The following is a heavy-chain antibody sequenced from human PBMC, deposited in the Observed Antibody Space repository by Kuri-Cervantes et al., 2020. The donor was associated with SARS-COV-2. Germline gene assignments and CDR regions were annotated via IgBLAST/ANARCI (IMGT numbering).Heavy chain of an antibody. D-gene: IGHD2-2*01. V-gene: IGHV3-74*01. CDR3: ARTRGMDV. CDR1: GFTFSSFW. CDR2: ITNDGRAT. J-gene: IGHJ6*02. Sequence: GGSLRLSCAASGFTFSSFWMHWVRQAPGKGLVWVSCITNDGRATTYADSVKGRFTVSRDNDKNTLYLQMDSLRADDTAVYYCARTRGMDVWGQGTTVTVSS.